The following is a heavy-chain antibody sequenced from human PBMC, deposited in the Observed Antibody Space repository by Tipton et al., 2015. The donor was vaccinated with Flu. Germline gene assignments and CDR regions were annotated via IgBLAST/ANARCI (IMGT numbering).Heavy chain of an antibody. D-gene: IGHD3-10*01. Sequence: TLSLTCTVSGGSIRSYYWSWIRQPPGKGLEWIGYISNSGSTDYNPSLKSRGTISVDTSKNQFSLRLSSVTAADTAVYYCASLITYGASTLDYWGQGTLVTVSS. CDR2: ISNSGST. V-gene: IGHV4-59*08. CDR3: ASLITYGASTLDY. J-gene: IGHJ4*02. CDR1: GGSIRSYY.